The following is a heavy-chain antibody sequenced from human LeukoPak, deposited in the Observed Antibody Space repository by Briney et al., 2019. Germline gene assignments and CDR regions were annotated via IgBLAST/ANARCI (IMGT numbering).Heavy chain of an antibody. Sequence: VASVKVSCKVPGYTLTELSMHWVRQAPGKGLEWMGGFDPEDGETIYAQKFQGRVTMTEDTSTDTAYMELSSLRSEDTAGYYCATASYSSSWYALDYWGQGTLVTVSS. V-gene: IGHV1-24*01. CDR1: GYTLTELS. CDR2: FDPEDGET. J-gene: IGHJ4*02. CDR3: ATASYSSSWYALDY. D-gene: IGHD6-13*01.